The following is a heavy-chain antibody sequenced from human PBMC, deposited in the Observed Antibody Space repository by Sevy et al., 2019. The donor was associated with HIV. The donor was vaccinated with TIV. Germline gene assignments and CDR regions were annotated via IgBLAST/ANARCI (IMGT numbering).Heavy chain of an antibody. CDR1: GFTFSSYG. CDR2: IWFDGSNT. J-gene: IGHJ4*02. Sequence: GGSLRLSCAASGFTFSSYGMHWVRQGPGKGLEWVAVIWFDGSNTYYADSVKGRFTISRDIAKNTLHLQMNSLRAEDTAVYYCARDLEFYDSGDYGPALMPDYWGQGTLVTVSS. D-gene: IGHD4-17*01. CDR3: ARDLEFYDSGDYGPALMPDY. V-gene: IGHV3-33*01.